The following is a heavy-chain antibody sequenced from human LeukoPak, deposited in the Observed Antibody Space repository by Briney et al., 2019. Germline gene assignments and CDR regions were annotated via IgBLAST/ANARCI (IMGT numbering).Heavy chain of an antibody. CDR1: GGSISSYY. Sequence: SETLSLTCTVSGGSISSYYWSWIRQPPGKGLEWIGYIYYSGSTNYNPSLKSRVTISVDTSKNQFSLKLSSVTAADTAVYYCAREVAAGLPIDYWGQGTLVTVSS. CDR2: IYYSGST. CDR3: AREVAAGLPIDY. V-gene: IGHV4-59*01. D-gene: IGHD6-13*01. J-gene: IGHJ4*02.